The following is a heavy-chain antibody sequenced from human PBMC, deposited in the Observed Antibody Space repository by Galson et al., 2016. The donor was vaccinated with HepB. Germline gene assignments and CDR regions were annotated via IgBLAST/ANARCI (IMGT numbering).Heavy chain of an antibody. CDR2: ITGDTFNT. CDR1: GFTFRSSA. CDR3: AKWKVTSSGRAFDY. J-gene: IGHJ4*02. Sequence: SLRLSCAVSGFTFRSSAMTWVRQTPGGGLQWVSAITGDTFNTYYASSVRGRFTISRDNSNSTLYLRMTDLRVEDTAVYYCAKWKVTSSGRAFDYGGQGALVTVSS. D-gene: IGHD3-22*01. V-gene: IGHV3-23*01.